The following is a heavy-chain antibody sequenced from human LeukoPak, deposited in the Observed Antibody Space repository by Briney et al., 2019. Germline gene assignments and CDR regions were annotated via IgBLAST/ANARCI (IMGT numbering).Heavy chain of an antibody. Sequence: PGGSLRLSCAASGFTFSSYAMHWVRQAPGKGLEWVAVISYDGSNKYYADSVKGRFTISRDNSKNTLYLQMNSLRAEDTAVYYCVKDSGRSGGYWGQGTLVTVSS. CDR3: VKDSGRSGGY. J-gene: IGHJ4*02. CDR2: ISYDGSNK. V-gene: IGHV3-30-3*01. D-gene: IGHD3-3*01. CDR1: GFTFSSYA.